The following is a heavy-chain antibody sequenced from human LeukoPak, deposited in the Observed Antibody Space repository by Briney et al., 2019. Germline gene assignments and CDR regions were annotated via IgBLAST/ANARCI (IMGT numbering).Heavy chain of an antibody. CDR3: AKGYDSSGYCFFDY. V-gene: IGHV3-23*01. Sequence: GRSLRLSCAASGFTFSSYAMSWVCQAPGKGLGWVSAISSSGGSTYYADSVKGRFTISRDNSKNTLHLHRISLRAEATAVYSCAKGYDSSGYCFFDYSGQGAPGTVSS. J-gene: IGHJ4*02. CDR2: ISSSGGST. D-gene: IGHD3-22*01. CDR1: GFTFSSYA.